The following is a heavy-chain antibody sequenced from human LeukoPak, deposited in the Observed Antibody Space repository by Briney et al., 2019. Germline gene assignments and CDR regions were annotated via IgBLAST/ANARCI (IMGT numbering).Heavy chain of an antibody. CDR2: IYWDDDK. CDR1: GFSLSTSGVG. D-gene: IGHD4-23*01. CDR3: AHDGTLYGGPLWIHFDY. Sequence: SGPTLVNPTQTLTLTCTFSGFSLSTSGVGVGWIRQPPGKALEWLALIYWDDDKRYSPSLKTRLTIAKDTSKNQVVLTMANMDPVDTATYYCAHDGTLYGGPLWIHFDYWGQGTLVTVSS. V-gene: IGHV2-5*02. J-gene: IGHJ4*02.